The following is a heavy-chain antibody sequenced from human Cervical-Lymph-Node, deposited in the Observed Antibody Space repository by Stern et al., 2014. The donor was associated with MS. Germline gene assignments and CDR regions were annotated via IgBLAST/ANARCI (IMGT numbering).Heavy chain of an antibody. V-gene: IGHV1-2*04. CDR2: INPNSGGT. CDR3: ARARAGGSGWYAHFDY. Sequence: VQLLESGAEVKKPGASVKVSCKASGYTFTGYYMHWVRQAPGQGLEWMGWINPNSGGTNYAQKFQGWVTMTRDTSISTAYMELSRLRSDDTAVYYCARARAGGSGWYAHFDYWGQGTLVTVSS. J-gene: IGHJ4*02. CDR1: GYTFTGYY. D-gene: IGHD6-19*01.